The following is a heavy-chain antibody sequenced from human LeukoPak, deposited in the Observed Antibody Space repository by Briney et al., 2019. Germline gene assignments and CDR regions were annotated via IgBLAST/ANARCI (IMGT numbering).Heavy chain of an antibody. CDR1: GFTFRSHA. Sequence: GGSLRLSCVGSGFTFRSHAMSWVRQAPEKGLEFVSGIYENGGTTYYADSVKGRFSISRDNSKNTLYLQMDSLRVEDTAVYYCVRVKEGWGYDAFDIWGQGTMVTVSS. V-gene: IGHV3-23*01. CDR3: VRVKEGWGYDAFDI. D-gene: IGHD7-27*01. J-gene: IGHJ3*02. CDR2: IYENGGTT.